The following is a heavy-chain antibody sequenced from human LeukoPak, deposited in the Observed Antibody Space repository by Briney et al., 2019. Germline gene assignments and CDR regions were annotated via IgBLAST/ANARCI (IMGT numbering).Heavy chain of an antibody. V-gene: IGHV1-46*01. J-gene: IGHJ6*02. CDR2: INPSGGST. CDR1: GYTFTSYY. CDR3: ARGRYEISAAMDV. Sequence: ASVKVSCKASGYTFTSYYMHWVRKAPGQGLEWMGIINPSGGSTSYAQKFQGRVTMTRDTSTSTGYMDLSSLRSEDTAVYYCARGRYEISAAMDVWGQGTTVTVSS. D-gene: IGHD5-12*01.